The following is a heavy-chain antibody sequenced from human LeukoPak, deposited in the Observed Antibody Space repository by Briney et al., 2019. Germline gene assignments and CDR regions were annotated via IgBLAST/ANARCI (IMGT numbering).Heavy chain of an antibody. Sequence: GASLRLSCAASGFTVSSNYMSWIRQAPGKGLEWVSVIYSGGSTYYTDSVRGRFTISRDNSKNTLYLQMNSLRAEDTAVYYCAREGPGGYAFDMWGQGTMVTVSS. CDR1: GFTVSSNY. D-gene: IGHD1-14*01. CDR3: AREGPGGYAFDM. V-gene: IGHV3-53*01. CDR2: IYSGGST. J-gene: IGHJ3*02.